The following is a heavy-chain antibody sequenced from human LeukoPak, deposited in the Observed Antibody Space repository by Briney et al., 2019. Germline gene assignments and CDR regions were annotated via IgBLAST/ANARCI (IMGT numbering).Heavy chain of an antibody. J-gene: IGHJ4*02. Sequence: GGSLRLSCVTSGFTFRDHYMDWVRQAPGKGLEWVGRIRNRANTYTTDYAASVRGRFIISRDDSRNSVFLQMDGLKTEDTAVYYCVRERHSGTYQTYFFDFWGQGTLVTVSS. V-gene: IGHV3-72*01. CDR2: IRNRANTYTT. CDR1: GFTFRDHY. CDR3: VRERHSGTYQTYFFDF. D-gene: IGHD1-26*01.